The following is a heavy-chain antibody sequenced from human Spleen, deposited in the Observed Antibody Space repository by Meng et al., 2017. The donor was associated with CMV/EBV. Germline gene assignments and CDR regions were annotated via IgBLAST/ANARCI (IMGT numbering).Heavy chain of an antibody. D-gene: IGHD4-11*01. V-gene: IGHV4-34*01. CDR2: INHGGST. Sequence: SETLSLTCAVYGGSFSGYYWSWIRQPPGKGLEWIGEINHGGSTNYNPSLKSRVTISVDTSKNQFSLKLSSVTAAETAVYYCARASTTRHYYYYYYGMDVWGQGTTVTVSS. CDR3: ARASTTRHYYYYYYGMDV. CDR1: GGSFSGYY. J-gene: IGHJ6*02.